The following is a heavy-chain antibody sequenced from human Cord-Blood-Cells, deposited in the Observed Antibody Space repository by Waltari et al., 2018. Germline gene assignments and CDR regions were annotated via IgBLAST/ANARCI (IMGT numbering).Heavy chain of an antibody. V-gene: IGHV3-53*01. CDR2: IYSGGST. CDR1: GFTLSSNY. Sequence: EVQLVASGGGLFQPGGSLRLSCGASGFTLSSNYMSWVRQAPGKGLEWVSVIYSGGSTYYADSVKGRFTISRDNSKNTLYLQMNSLRAEDTAVYYCARSPKGRGGAAAYWGQGTLVTVSS. D-gene: IGHD6-13*01. CDR3: ARSPKGRGGAAAY. J-gene: IGHJ4*02.